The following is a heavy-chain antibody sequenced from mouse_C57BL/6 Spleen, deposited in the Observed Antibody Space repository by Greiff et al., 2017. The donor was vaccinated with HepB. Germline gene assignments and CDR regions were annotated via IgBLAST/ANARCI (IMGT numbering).Heavy chain of an antibody. CDR3: ARLLDWYFDV. Sequence: VQLQQSGPELVKPGASVKISCKASGYTFTDYYMNWVKQSHGKSLEWIGDINPNNGGTSYNQKFKGKATLTVDKSSSTAYMELRSLTSEDSAVYYCARLLDWYFDVWGTGTTVTVSS. CDR1: GYTFTDYY. J-gene: IGHJ1*03. V-gene: IGHV1-26*01. CDR2: INPNNGGT. D-gene: IGHD1-1*01.